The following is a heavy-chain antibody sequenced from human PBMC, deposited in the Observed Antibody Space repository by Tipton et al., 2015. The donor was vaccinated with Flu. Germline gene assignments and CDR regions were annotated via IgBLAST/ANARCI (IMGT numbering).Heavy chain of an antibody. J-gene: IGHJ3*02. Sequence: SLRLSCTASGFTLGLYWMTWVRQAPGKGLEWVANIKKDGSEMYYADSVKGRFTISRDNAKKSLHLQMNSLRADDTAVYYCARMPEWLGYGFDIWGQGTMVTVSS. CDR2: IKKDGSEM. D-gene: IGHD3-3*01. V-gene: IGHV3-7*03. CDR1: GFTLGLYW. CDR3: ARMPEWLGYGFDI.